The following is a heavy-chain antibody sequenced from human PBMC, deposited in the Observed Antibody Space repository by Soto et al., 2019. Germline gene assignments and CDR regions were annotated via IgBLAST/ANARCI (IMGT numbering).Heavy chain of an antibody. CDR2: IYYSGST. CDR3: ARSGGQITIFGVVIGWFDP. D-gene: IGHD3-3*01. Sequence: PSETLSLTCTVSGGSISSSSYYWGWIRQPPGKGLEWIGSIYYSGSTYYNPSLKSRVTISVDTSKNQFSLKLSSVTAADTAVYYCARSGGQITIFGVVIGWFDPWGQGTLVTVS. CDR1: GGSISSSSYY. J-gene: IGHJ5*02. V-gene: IGHV4-39*01.